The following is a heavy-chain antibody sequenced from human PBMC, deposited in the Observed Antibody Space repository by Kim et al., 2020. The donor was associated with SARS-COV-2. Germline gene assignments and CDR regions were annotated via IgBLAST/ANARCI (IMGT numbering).Heavy chain of an antibody. CDR3: ARRHSSSWYEDNWFDP. D-gene: IGHD6-13*01. V-gene: IGHV4-59*08. J-gene: IGHJ5*02. Sequence: LKSRGTISVDASKNQFSLKLSSVTAADTAVYYCARRHSSSWYEDNWFDPWGQGTLVTVSS.